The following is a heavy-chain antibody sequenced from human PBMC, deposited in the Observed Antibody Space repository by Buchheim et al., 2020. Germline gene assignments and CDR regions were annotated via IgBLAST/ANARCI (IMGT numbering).Heavy chain of an antibody. J-gene: IGHJ4*02. V-gene: IGHV4-4*02. D-gene: IGHD5-18*01. CDR1: GGSLSSSNW. CDR3: ARDRSDNTVDY. Sequence: QVQLQESGPGLVKPSGTLSLTCAVSGGSLSSSNWWSWVRQPPGKGMEWFGQIFHSGSNNYNQSLKGRVTISVDKSKNQFYLKLSSVTAADTAVYYCARDRSDNTVDYWGQRTL. CDR2: IFHSGSN.